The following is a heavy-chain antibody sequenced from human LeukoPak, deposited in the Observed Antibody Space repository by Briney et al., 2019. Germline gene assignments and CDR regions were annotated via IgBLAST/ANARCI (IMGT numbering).Heavy chain of an antibody. J-gene: IGHJ4*02. CDR2: INPSGGST. Sequence: ASVKVSCKASGYTFTSYGISWVRQAPGQGLEWMGIINPSGGSTSYAQKFQGRVTMTRDTSTSTVYMELSSLRSEDTAVYYCARDLVDWTLDYWGQGTLVTVSS. D-gene: IGHD1-1*01. V-gene: IGHV1-46*01. CDR3: ARDLVDWTLDY. CDR1: GYTFTSYG.